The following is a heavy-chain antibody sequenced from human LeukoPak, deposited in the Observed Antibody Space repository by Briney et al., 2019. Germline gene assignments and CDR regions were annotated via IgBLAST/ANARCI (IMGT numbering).Heavy chain of an antibody. D-gene: IGHD1-26*01. CDR2: IRQDGSEM. CDR3: ARDRGIVAQFDP. V-gene: IGHV3-7*01. CDR1: GFTFSGYS. Sequence: GGPLRLSCVASGFTFSGYSMSWVRQAPGKGLEWVANIRQDGSEMYYLDSVKGRFIISRDNAKNSLYLQMNSLRAEDTAVYYCARDRGIVAQFDPWGQGTLVTVSS. J-gene: IGHJ5*02.